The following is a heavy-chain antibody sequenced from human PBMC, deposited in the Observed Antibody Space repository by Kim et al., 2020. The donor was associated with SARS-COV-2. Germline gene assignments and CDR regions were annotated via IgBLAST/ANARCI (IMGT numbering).Heavy chain of an antibody. V-gene: IGHV3-49*03. CDR1: GFIFGDYD. J-gene: IGHJ3*01. CDR3: TRDASGSYGLMRAFDF. Sequence: GGSLRLSCTASGFIFGDYDMTWFRQAPGKALEWVGFIRAKSFGGTTDYAASVKGRFTISRDDSKYIAYLQMNSLKTEDTAVYYCTRDASGSYGLMRAFDFWGQGTMVTVSS. CDR2: IRAKSFGGTT. D-gene: IGHD3-10*01.